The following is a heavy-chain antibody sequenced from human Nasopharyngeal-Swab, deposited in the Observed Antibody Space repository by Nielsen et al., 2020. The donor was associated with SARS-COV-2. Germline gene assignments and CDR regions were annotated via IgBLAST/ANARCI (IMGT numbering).Heavy chain of an antibody. CDR3: ARDAPAHYGAFY. CDR2: ITGNGDTT. J-gene: IGHJ4*02. V-gene: IGHV3-23*01. CDR1: GFTFSSYS. Sequence: GESLKISCAASGFTFSSYSMSWLRQAPGKGLEWVSTITGNGDTTYYADSVKGRFTISRDSSKNTLYLQMDSLRGEDTAVYYCARDAPAHYGAFYWGRGILVTVSS. D-gene: IGHD4-17*01.